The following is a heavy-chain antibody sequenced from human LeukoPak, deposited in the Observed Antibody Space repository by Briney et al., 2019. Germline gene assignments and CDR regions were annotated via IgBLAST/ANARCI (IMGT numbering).Heavy chain of an antibody. Sequence: PSETLSLTCTVSGGSISSSNYYWGWVRQPPGKGLEWIGSFYHSGSAYYNPSLKRRVTISLDTPKNQFSLKLSSVTAADTAVYYCARQADYGDLPFFDYWGQGTLVTVSS. D-gene: IGHD4-17*01. V-gene: IGHV4-39*01. CDR2: FYHSGSA. CDR3: ARQADYGDLPFFDY. CDR1: GGSISSSNYY. J-gene: IGHJ4*02.